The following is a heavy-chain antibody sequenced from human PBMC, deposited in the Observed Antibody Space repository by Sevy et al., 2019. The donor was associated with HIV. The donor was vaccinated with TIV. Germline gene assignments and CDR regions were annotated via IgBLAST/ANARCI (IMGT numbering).Heavy chain of an antibody. CDR2: ISSSNSYI. CDR3: ARQYYYDSSGYYLGGIDY. CDR1: GFTFSSYS. Sequence: GGSLRLSCAASGFTFSSYSMNWVRQAPGKGLEWVSSISSSNSYIYYADSVKGRFTISRDNAKNSLYLQMNSLRAEDTAVYYCARQYYYDSSGYYLGGIDYWGQGTLVTVSS. J-gene: IGHJ4*02. D-gene: IGHD3-22*01. V-gene: IGHV3-21*01.